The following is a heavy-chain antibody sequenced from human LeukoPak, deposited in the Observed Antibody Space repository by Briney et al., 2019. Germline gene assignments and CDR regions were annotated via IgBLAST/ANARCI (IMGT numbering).Heavy chain of an antibody. CDR1: GFTFSAYT. Sequence: GGSLRLSCAASGFTFSAYTLTWVRQAPGKRPEWLSAITGGRGVTYYADSVRGRFTISRDNSRNTLYLQMNGLTAEDTAVYYCARDQSTTALSEYWGQGNLVAVSS. CDR3: ARDQSTTALSEY. D-gene: IGHD1-7*01. CDR2: ITGGRGVT. J-gene: IGHJ4*02. V-gene: IGHV3-23*01.